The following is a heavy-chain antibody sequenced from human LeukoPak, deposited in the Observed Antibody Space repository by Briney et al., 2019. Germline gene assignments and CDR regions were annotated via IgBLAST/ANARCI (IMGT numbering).Heavy chain of an antibody. CDR1: GYTFTSYG. J-gene: IGHJ6*02. CDR2: ISAYNGNT. D-gene: IGHD2-2*01. CDR3: AIIVVVPAAMGMDV. V-gene: IGHV1-18*01. Sequence: ASVTVSCKASGYTFTSYGISWVRQAPGQGLEWMGWISAYNGNTNYAQKLQGRVTMTTDTSTSTAYMELRSLRSDDTAVYYCAIIVVVPAAMGMDVWGQGTTVTVSS.